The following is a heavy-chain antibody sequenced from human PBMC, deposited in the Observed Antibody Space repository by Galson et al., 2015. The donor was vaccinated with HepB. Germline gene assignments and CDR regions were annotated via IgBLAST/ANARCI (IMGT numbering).Heavy chain of an antibody. D-gene: IGHD6-19*01. Sequence: SETLSLTCAVYGGSFSGYYWSWIRQPPGKGLEWIGEINHSGSTNYNPSLKSRVTISVDTSKNQFSLKLSSVTAADTAVYYCARGGGWYGLGHHDYWGQGTLVTVSS. CDR2: INHSGST. V-gene: IGHV4-34*01. CDR1: GGSFSGYY. J-gene: IGHJ4*02. CDR3: ARGGGWYGLGHHDY.